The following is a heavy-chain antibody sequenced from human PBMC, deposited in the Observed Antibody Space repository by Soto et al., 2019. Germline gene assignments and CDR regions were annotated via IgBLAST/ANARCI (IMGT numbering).Heavy chain of an antibody. Sequence: EVQLVESGGGLVQPGGSLRLSCAASGFTFSSYWMSWVRQAPGKGLEWVANIKQDGSEKYYVDSVKGRFTISRDNAKNSLYLQMNSLRAEETAVYYCARDLLLLWFGELSRWFGPWGQGTLVTVSS. D-gene: IGHD3-10*01. CDR3: ARDLLLLWFGELSRWFGP. J-gene: IGHJ5*02. CDR1: GFTFSSYW. V-gene: IGHV3-7*01. CDR2: IKQDGSEK.